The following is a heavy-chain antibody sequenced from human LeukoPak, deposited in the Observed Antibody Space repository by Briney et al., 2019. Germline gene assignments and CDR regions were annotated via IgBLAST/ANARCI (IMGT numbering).Heavy chain of an antibody. CDR3: AKDRVSSGSYYDDY. D-gene: IGHD3-10*01. V-gene: IGHV3-23*01. CDR1: GFTFSSYS. CDR2: ISDSGGST. J-gene: IGHJ4*02. Sequence: GGSLRLSCAASGFTFSSYSMSWVRQAPGKGLEWVSAISDSGGSTYYADSVKRRSTIFGDNSKNMLYMQMTSQRAEDTAVYYCAKDRVSSGSYYDDYWGQGTLVTVSS.